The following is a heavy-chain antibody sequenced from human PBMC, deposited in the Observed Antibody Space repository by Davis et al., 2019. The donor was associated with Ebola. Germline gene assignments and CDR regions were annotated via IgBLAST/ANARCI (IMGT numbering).Heavy chain of an antibody. CDR2: MNPNSGNT. V-gene: IGHV1-8*02. J-gene: IGHJ4*02. D-gene: IGHD6-13*01. Sequence: ASVKVSCKASGYTFTSYDINWVRQAPGQGLEWMGWMNPNSGNTGYAQKFQVRVTMTRNTSISTAYMEVSSLRSEDTAVYYCARDGYLFDYWGQGTLVTVSS. CDR1: GYTFTSYD. CDR3: ARDGYLFDY.